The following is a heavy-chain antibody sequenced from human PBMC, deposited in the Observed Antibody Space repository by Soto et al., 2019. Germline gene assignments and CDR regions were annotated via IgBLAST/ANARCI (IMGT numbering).Heavy chain of an antibody. V-gene: IGHV1-8*01. Sequence: QVQLVQSGAEVRKPGASVKVSCKTSGYTFTSYDINWVRQAPGQGLEWMGWMSPNSGNTGYAQKFRGRVTLTMDASTSTAYMELSSLTSDDTAVYYWAAVGGDNPWESFDYWGQGTLVAVSS. D-gene: IGHD6-19*01. CDR2: MSPNSGNT. CDR1: GYTFTSYD. J-gene: IGHJ4*02. CDR3: AAVGGDNPWESFDY.